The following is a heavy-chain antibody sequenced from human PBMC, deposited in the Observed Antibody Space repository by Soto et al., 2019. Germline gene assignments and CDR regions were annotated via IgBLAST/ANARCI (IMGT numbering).Heavy chain of an antibody. J-gene: IGHJ4*02. D-gene: IGHD1-26*01. CDR2: IYYSGST. CDR3: ARGIVGAATHLIFDY. Sequence: PSETLSLTCTVSGGSISSYYWSWIRQPPGKGLEWIGYIYYSGSTNYNPSLKSRVTISVDTSKNQFSLKLSSVTAADTAVYYCARGIVGAATHLIFDYWGQGTLVTVSS. V-gene: IGHV4-59*12. CDR1: GGSISSYY.